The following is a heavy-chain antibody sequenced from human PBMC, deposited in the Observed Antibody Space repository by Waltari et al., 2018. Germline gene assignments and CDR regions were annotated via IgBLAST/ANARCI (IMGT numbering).Heavy chain of an antibody. CDR3: ARGIQLFDY. D-gene: IGHD5-18*01. CDR2: IYYRGSN. J-gene: IGHJ4*02. V-gene: IGHV4-59*01. Sequence: QVQLQESGPGLVNPSETLSLTCTVSGGSIRSYYWSWIRQPPGKGLEWIGYIYYRGSNNYNPDIKSRVTIAVDTSKNQFAMKLSSVTAADTAVYYCARGIQLFDYWGQGTLVTVSS. CDR1: GGSIRSYY.